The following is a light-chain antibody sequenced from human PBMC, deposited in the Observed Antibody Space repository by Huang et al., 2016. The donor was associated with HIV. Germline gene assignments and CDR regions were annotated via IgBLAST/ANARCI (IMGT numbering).Light chain of an antibody. V-gene: IGKV3-15*01. Sequence: EVVMTQSPAILSVSPGERATLSCRASQSVTSNLAWYQQKPGQAPRLRIYSASTRATGIPGRFSGSGSWTEFTLTISSLQSEDFAVYYCQHYNNWPWWTFGQGTKVEMK. CDR3: QHYNNWPWWT. CDR2: SAS. CDR1: QSVTSN. J-gene: IGKJ1*01.